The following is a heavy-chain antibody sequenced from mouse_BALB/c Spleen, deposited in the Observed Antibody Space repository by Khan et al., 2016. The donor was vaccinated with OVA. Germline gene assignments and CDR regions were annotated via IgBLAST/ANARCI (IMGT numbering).Heavy chain of an antibody. D-gene: IGHD1-1*01. Sequence: DVMLVESGGDLVKTGGSLKLSCAASGFTFSTYGMSWVRQTPDKKLEWVATISSGGHYTYYIDSVKGRFTISRDNAKNILYLQMTSLRSEDTAMYYCARLAYYYNREGFAYWGQGTLVTVSA. CDR2: ISSGGHYT. CDR1: GFTFSTYG. V-gene: IGHV5-6*02. J-gene: IGHJ3*01. CDR3: ARLAYYYNREGFAY.